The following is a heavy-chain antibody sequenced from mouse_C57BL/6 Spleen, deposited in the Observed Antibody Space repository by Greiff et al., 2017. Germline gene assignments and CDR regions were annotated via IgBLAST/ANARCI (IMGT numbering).Heavy chain of an antibody. CDR2: INPSNGGT. CDR3: ARSPFYDGYYNDFDG. V-gene: IGHV1-53*01. J-gene: IGHJ2*01. D-gene: IGHD2-3*01. Sequence: VQLQQPGPELVKPGASVKMSCKASGYTFTSYWMHWVKQRPGQGLEWIGDINPSNGGTNYNEKFKSKATLTVDKSSSTAYMQLSSLTSEDSAVYYCARSPFYDGYYNDFDGWGHGTTLSVST. CDR1: GYTFTSYW.